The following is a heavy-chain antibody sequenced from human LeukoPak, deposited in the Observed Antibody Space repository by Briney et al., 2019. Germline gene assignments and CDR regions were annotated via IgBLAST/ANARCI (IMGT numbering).Heavy chain of an antibody. J-gene: IGHJ3*02. V-gene: IGHV4-38-2*02. CDR1: GYSISSGYY. CDR3: ALEMATINAFDI. Sequence: KPSETLSLTCTVSGYSISSGYYWGWIRQPPGKGLEWIGSIYHSGSTYYNPSLKSRVTISVDTSKNQFSLKLSSVTAADTAVYYCALEMATINAFDIWGQGTVVTVSS. D-gene: IGHD5-24*01. CDR2: IYHSGST.